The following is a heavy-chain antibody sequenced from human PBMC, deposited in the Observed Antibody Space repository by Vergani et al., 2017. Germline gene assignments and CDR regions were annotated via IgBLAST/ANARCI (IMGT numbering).Heavy chain of an antibody. CDR1: GYSFTSYW. CDR2: IYPGDSDT. V-gene: IGHV5-51*01. CDR3: ARRGDHYDSSGHYYWFDP. J-gene: IGHJ5*02. Sequence: EVQLVQSGAEVKKPGESLKISCKGSGYSFTSYWIGWVRQMPGKGLEWMGIIYPGDSDTRYSPSFQGQVTISADKSISTAYLQWSSLKASDTAMYYCARRGDHYDSSGHYYWFDPWGQGTQVTVSS. D-gene: IGHD3-22*01.